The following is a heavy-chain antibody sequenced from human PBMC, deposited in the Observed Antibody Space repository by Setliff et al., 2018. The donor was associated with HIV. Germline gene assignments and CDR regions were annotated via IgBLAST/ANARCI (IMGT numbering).Heavy chain of an antibody. CDR2: INTNTGSP. J-gene: IGHJ3*02. V-gene: IGHV7-4-1*02. CDR3: ARGGDRMQIWSRFPFDI. D-gene: IGHD3-10*01. Sequence: GALVKVSCKASGYTFNNYALYWVRQAPGQGFEWMGWINTNTGSPTYAQGFTRRFVFSLDPSVRTAYLQITGLKAEDTAVYYCARGGDRMQIWSRFPFDIWGQGTMVTVSS. CDR1: GYTFNNYA.